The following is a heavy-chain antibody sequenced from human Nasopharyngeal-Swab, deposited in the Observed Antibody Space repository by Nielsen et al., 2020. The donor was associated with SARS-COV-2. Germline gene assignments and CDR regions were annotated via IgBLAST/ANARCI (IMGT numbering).Heavy chain of an antibody. CDR3: VRVSGVGIPEVPDYLYYGMDV. CDR2: VRHRGST. Sequence: SEPLSPTFTPSDGSISRTNWWASVRQPPGKGPQRLGEVRHRGSTNYKPSLESRVTRSLDESKNQFSLNLRSVTTADTAVYFCVRVSGVGIPEVPDYLYYGMDVWGQGTTVTVSS. J-gene: IGHJ6*02. CDR1: DGSISRTNW. D-gene: IGHD2-21*01. V-gene: IGHV4-4*02.